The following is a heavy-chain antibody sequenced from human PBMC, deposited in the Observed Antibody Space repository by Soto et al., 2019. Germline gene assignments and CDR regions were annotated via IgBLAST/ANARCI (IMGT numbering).Heavy chain of an antibody. Sequence: EVQLVEAGGGLVQPGGSLRLSCTASGFTFSGFWMHWVRQAPGKGLVWVSRINGDGSVTNYADSVKGRFTISRDNAKKTQYLPLNSQRVEDKVVSYCESGKESGGWGAFDYRSQGTLVT. CDR3: ESGKESGGWGAFDY. D-gene: IGHD6-19*01. J-gene: IGHJ4*02. CDR2: INGDGSVT. V-gene: IGHV3-74*01. CDR1: GFTFSGFW.